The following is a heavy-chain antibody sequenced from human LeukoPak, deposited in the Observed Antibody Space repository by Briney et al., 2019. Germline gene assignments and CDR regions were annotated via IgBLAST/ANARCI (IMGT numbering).Heavy chain of an antibody. D-gene: IGHD3-3*02. J-gene: IGHJ3*01. Sequence: GGSLRLSCATSGFNFQSYGMHWVRQAPGKGLEWVAFIRFDGSYQSYADSVKGRFTISRDNSKNTLYLQMNSLTTEDTAVYSCAKVSLFMTNDAFDVWGQGTMVIVSS. CDR3: AKVSLFMTNDAFDV. CDR1: GFNFQSYG. V-gene: IGHV3-30*02. CDR2: IRFDGSYQ.